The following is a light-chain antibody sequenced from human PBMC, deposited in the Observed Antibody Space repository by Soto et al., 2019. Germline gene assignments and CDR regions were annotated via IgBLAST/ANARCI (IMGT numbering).Light chain of an antibody. V-gene: IGKV1-5*03. CDR2: KAS. CDR3: QHYGSYSEA. CDR1: QTISSW. J-gene: IGKJ1*01. Sequence: DIQMTQSPSTLSGSVGDRVTITCRASQTISSWLAWYQQKPGKAPRLLIYKASTLKSGVPSRFSGSGSGTEFTLTISRLQPDDFAAYYCQHYGSYSEAFGQGTKVDIK.